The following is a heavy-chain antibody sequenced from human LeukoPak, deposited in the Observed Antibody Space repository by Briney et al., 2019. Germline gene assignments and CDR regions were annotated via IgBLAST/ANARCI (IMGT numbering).Heavy chain of an antibody. V-gene: IGHV3-13*01. CDR3: ARRGVLSDAFDI. CDR1: GFTFSSYD. CDR2: IGTAGDT. Sequence: GGSLRLSCAASGFTFSSYDMHWVRQATGKGLEWVSAIGTAGDTYYPGFVKGRFTISRENAKNSLYLQMNSLRAGDTAVYYCARRGVLSDAFDIWGQGTMVTVSS. D-gene: IGHD3-16*01. J-gene: IGHJ3*02.